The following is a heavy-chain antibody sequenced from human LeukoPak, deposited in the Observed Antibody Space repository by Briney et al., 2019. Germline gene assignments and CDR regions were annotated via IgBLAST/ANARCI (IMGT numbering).Heavy chain of an antibody. CDR3: ARSIPTAIFFDC. CDR2: INTVNGNT. V-gene: IGHV1-3*03. D-gene: IGHD3-3*01. CDR1: GYNFTNYA. J-gene: IGHJ4*02. Sequence: ASVKVSCKASGYNFTNYAIHWVRQAPGQRLEWMGWINTVNGNTKYSQEFQGRVTITRDTSATTAYMELSSLRSEDMAIYFCARSIPTAIFFDCWGQGTLVTVSS.